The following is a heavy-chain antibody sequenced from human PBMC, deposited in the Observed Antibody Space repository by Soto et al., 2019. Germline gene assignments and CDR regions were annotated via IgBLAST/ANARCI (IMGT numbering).Heavy chain of an antibody. D-gene: IGHD6-6*01. Sequence: QVQLVQSGAEVKKPGSSVKVSCKASGGTFSSYAISWVRQAPGQGLEWMGGIIPIFGTANYAQKFQGRVTITADESTSTAYMELSSLRSEDTAVYYCARSGSIAAPYYYDGMDVWGQGTTVTVSS. V-gene: IGHV1-69*01. CDR3: ARSGSIAAPYYYDGMDV. J-gene: IGHJ6*02. CDR1: GGTFSSYA. CDR2: IIPIFGTA.